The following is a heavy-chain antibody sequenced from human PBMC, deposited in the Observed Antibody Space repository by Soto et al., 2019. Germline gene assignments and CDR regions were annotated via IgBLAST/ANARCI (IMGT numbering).Heavy chain of an antibody. V-gene: IGHV3-30*18. CDR1: GFTFSSYG. CDR2: ISYDGSNK. J-gene: IGHJ6*02. CDR3: AKDRYSGGMDV. D-gene: IGHD1-20*01. Sequence: QVQLVESGGGVVQPGRSLRLSCAASGFTFSSYGMHWVRQAPGKGLEWVAVISYDGSNKYYADSVKGRFTISRDNSKNTLYLQMNSLRAEDTAVYYGAKDRYSGGMDVWGQGTTVIVSS.